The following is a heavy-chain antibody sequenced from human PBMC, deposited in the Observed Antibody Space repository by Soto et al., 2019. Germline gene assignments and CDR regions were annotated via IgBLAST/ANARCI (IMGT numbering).Heavy chain of an antibody. J-gene: IGHJ2*01. CDR2: VSHDGNNQ. V-gene: IGHV3-30-3*01. Sequence: QVQLVESGGGVVQPGRSLRLSCAVSGFTFSNYGMHWVRQAPGKGLEWVAIVSHDGNNQYYADSAKGRFTISRDNSENTLYLQMNSLRTEDTAVFYCARDGATQMWRPWYFDLWGRGTLVTVSS. CDR3: ARDGATQMWRPWYFDL. D-gene: IGHD2-21*01. CDR1: GFTFSNYG.